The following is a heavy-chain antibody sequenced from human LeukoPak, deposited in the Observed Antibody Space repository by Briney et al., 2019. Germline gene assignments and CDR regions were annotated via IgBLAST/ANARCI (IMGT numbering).Heavy chain of an antibody. J-gene: IGHJ4*02. CDR1: GFTFSSYG. Sequence: GGSLRLSCAASGFTFSSYGMHWVRQAPGKGLEWVAVIWYDGSNKYYADSVKGRFTISRDNSKNTLYLQMNSLRAEDTAVYYCAKDWLLGGDTGWGQGTLVTVSS. V-gene: IGHV3-30*02. CDR3: AKDWLLGGDTG. D-gene: IGHD1-26*01. CDR2: IWYDGSNK.